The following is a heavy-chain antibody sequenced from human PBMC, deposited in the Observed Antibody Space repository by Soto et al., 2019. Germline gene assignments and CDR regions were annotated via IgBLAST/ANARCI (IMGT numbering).Heavy chain of an antibody. D-gene: IGHD4-17*01. V-gene: IGHV3-21*01. CDR2: ISSSSSYI. CDR1: GFTLSSYS. CDR3: AREVDYGDCPFDY. Sequence: GGSLRLSCAASGFTLSSYSMNWVRQAPGKGLEWVSSISSSSSYIYYADSVKGRFTISRDNVKNSLYLQMNSLRAEDTAVYYCAREVDYGDCPFDYWGQGPLVTVSS. J-gene: IGHJ4*02.